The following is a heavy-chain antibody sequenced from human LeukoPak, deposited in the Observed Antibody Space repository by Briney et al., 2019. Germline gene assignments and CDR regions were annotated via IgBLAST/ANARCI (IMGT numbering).Heavy chain of an antibody. CDR1: GYTFTSYY. Sequence: ASVKVCCKASGYTFTSYYMHWVRQAPGQGLEWMGIINPSGGSTSYAQKFQGRVTMTRDTSTSTVYMELSSLRSEDTAVYYCARDYPRGYSFEDWFDPWGQGTLVTVSS. CDR2: INPSGGST. J-gene: IGHJ5*02. CDR3: ARDYPRGYSFEDWFDP. D-gene: IGHD5-18*01. V-gene: IGHV1-46*01.